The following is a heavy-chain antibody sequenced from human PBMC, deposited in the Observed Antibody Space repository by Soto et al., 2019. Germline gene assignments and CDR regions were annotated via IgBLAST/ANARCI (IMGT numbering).Heavy chain of an antibody. CDR2: IKSKTDGGTR. CDR3: TTEQFPRIAASGTGY. D-gene: IGHD6-13*01. Sequence: EVQLVESGGGLVKPGGSLSLSCAASGFTFSNAWLNWVRQAPGKGLEWVGRIKSKTDGGTRDYAAPVKGRFTISRDDSKNTLFLNMNSLKIEETAVYYCTTEQFPRIAASGTGYWGQGTLVTVSS. J-gene: IGHJ1*01. V-gene: IGHV3-15*07. CDR1: GFTFSNAW.